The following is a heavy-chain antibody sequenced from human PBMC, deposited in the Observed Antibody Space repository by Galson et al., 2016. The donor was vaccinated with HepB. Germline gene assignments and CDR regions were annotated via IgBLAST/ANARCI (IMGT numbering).Heavy chain of an antibody. V-gene: IGHV3-30*03. J-gene: IGHJ4*02. CDR3: ATPRDSSGSYFPPRD. Sequence: SLRLSCAASGFTFSLSFMNWVRQTPGKGLEWLAVISYDGGHKYYADSVKGRFTISRDSSKNTLFLQMNSLRAEDTAVYYCATPRDSSGSYFPPRDWGQGTLVTVSS. D-gene: IGHD1-26*01. CDR1: GFTFSLSF. CDR2: ISYDGGHK.